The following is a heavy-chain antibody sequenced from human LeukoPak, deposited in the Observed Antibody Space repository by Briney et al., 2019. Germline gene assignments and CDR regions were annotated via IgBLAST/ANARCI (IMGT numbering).Heavy chain of an antibody. J-gene: IGHJ4*02. CDR3: AKRRVAAPAGGGLYY. V-gene: IGHV3-23*01. Sequence: GGSLRLSCAASGFTFSNYAMSWVRHAPGKGLEWVSGISSSGSRTYYRDSSKGRFTTSRDNSKNTQYLQMNSLRAEDTAVYYCAKRRVAAPAGGGLYYWGQGTLVTASS. CDR2: ISSSGSRT. CDR1: GFTFSNYA. D-gene: IGHD3-3*01.